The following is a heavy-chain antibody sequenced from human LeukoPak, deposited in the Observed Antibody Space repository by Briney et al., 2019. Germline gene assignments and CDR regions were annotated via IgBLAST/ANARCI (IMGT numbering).Heavy chain of an antibody. Sequence: GASVTVSCRASGYIFTSYDINWVRQATGQGLEWMGWMNPNSGNTGYAQKFQGRVTMTRNTSISTAYMELSSLRSEDTAVYYCARGHYDFWSGRAGNWFDPWGQGTLVTVSS. CDR1: GYIFTSYD. CDR2: MNPNSGNT. J-gene: IGHJ5*02. D-gene: IGHD3-3*01. CDR3: ARGHYDFWSGRAGNWFDP. V-gene: IGHV1-8*01.